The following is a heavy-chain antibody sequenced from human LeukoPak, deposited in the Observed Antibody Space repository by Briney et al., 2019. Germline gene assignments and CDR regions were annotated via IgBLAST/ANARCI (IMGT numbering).Heavy chain of an antibody. D-gene: IGHD2-21*01. CDR1: GFMVSDYY. CDR3: VRGTYYSGSGLGSWFDP. Sequence: GGSLRLSCVASGFMVSDYYMNWIRQAPGKGLEWISHISDGDDTIDYADSVKGRFSMSRDNAKNSLYLEVSGLRAEDTAVYYCVRGTYYSGSGLGSWFDPWGQGTLITVSS. J-gene: IGHJ5*02. CDR2: ISDGDDTI. V-gene: IGHV3-11*01.